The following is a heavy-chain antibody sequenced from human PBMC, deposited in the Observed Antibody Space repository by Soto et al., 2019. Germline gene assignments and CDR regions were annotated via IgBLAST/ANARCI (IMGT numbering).Heavy chain of an antibody. Sequence: QVQLVQSGAEVKKPGASVKVSCKASGYTFTSYGISWVRQAPGQGLEWMGWINAYNGNKKYAQKLQGRVTMTTDTSTSTDYMELRSLTSDDTAVYYCARDLGQQLFDYWGQGTLVTVSS. D-gene: IGHD6-13*01. J-gene: IGHJ4*02. V-gene: IGHV1-18*01. CDR3: ARDLGQQLFDY. CDR2: INAYNGNK. CDR1: GYTFTSYG.